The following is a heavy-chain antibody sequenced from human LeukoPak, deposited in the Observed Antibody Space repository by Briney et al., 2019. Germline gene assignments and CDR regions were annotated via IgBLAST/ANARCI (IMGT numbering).Heavy chain of an antibody. V-gene: IGHV3-21*01. CDR2: ISETSSHM. Sequence: GGSLRLSCAASGFTFSSYEMNWVRQAPGKGLEWVSSISETSSHMYYADSVRGRFTISRDNARNSLFLQMNGLRADGTAVYYCARMEDSSDYSVEVDYWGRGTLVTVSS. CDR1: GFTFSSYE. CDR3: ARMEDSSDYSVEVDY. J-gene: IGHJ4*02. D-gene: IGHD3-22*01.